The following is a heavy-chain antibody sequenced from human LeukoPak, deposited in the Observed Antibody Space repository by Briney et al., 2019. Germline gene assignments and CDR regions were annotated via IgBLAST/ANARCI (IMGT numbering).Heavy chain of an antibody. Sequence: SETLSLTCTVSGGSISSYYWSWIRQPPEKGLEWIGYIYYSGSTNYNPSLKSRVTISVDTSKNQFSLKLSSVTAADTAVYYCARAGAGYDSSGYYSYYFDYWGQGTLVTVSS. V-gene: IGHV4-59*01. CDR1: GGSISSYY. J-gene: IGHJ4*02. D-gene: IGHD3-22*01. CDR2: IYYSGST. CDR3: ARAGAGYDSSGYYSYYFDY.